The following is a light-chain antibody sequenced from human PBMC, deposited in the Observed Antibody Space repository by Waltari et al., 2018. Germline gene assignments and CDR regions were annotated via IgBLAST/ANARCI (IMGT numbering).Light chain of an antibody. CDR2: DAS. V-gene: IGKV1-13*02. Sequence: AIQLTPSPSSLSASVGDRVIVTCRASQGISNSLAWYQQRSGRAPKLLIYDASNLQSGVPLRFSGSGSGTDFTLTISSLQPDDFATYYCQQFNSYPYTFGQGTRLEI. J-gene: IGKJ2*01. CDR3: QQFNSYPYT. CDR1: QGISNS.